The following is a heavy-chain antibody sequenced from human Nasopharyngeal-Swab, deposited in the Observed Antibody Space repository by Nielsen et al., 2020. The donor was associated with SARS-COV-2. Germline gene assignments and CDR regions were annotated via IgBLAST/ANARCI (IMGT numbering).Heavy chain of an antibody. J-gene: IGHJ6*02. D-gene: IGHD3-22*01. V-gene: IGHV1-69*04. CDR2: IIPILGIA. Sequence: SVKVSCKASGGTFSSYAISWVRQAPGQGLEWMGRIIPILGIANYAQKFQGRVTITADKSTSTAYMELSSLRSEDTAVYYCARGLYYDSANCYYYGMDVWGQGTTVTVSS. CDR1: GGTFSSYA. CDR3: ARGLYYDSANCYYYGMDV.